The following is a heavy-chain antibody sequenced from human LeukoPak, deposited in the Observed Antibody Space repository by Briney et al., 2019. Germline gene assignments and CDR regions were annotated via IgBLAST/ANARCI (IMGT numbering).Heavy chain of an antibody. CDR2: ISAYNGNT. CDR3: ARDSGVFARGVIITALLDY. J-gene: IGHJ4*02. V-gene: IGHV1-18*01. CDR1: GYTFTSYG. Sequence: ASVKVSCKASGYTFTSYGISWVRQAPGQGLEWMGWISAYNGNTNYAQKLQGRVTMTTDTSTGTAYMELSRLRSDDTAVYYCARDSGVFARGVIITALLDYWGQGTLVTVSS. D-gene: IGHD3-10*01.